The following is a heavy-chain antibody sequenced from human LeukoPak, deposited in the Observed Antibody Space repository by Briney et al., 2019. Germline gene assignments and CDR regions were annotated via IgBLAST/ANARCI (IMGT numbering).Heavy chain of an antibody. D-gene: IGHD1-14*01. CDR3: ARDRRNPYNNLPDHYYGMDV. Sequence: PGGSLRLSCAASGFTFSSYSMNWVRQAPGKGLEWVASISTSSSYIYYADSLKGRFTISRDNAKNSLYLQMNSLRAEDTAVYYCARDRRNPYNNLPDHYYGMDVWGQGTTVTVSS. CDR2: ISTSSSYI. CDR1: GFTFSSYS. V-gene: IGHV3-21*01. J-gene: IGHJ6*02.